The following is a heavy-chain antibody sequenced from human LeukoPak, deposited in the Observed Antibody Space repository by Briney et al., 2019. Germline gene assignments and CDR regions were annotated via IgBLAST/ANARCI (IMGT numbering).Heavy chain of an antibody. J-gene: IGHJ4*02. V-gene: IGHV3-20*04. CDR1: GFTIDDYG. D-gene: IGHD2-2*02. CDR3: ARMDIVVVPAAIGDYFDY. Sequence: GGSLRLSCAASGFTIDDYGMSWVRQAPGKGLEWVSGINWNGGSTGYADSVKGRFTISRDNAKNSLYLQMNSLRAEDTALYYCARMDIVVVPAAIGDYFDYWGQGTLVTVSS. CDR2: INWNGGST.